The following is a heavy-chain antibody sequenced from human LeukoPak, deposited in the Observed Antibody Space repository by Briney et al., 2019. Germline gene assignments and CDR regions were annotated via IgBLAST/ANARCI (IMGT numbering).Heavy chain of an antibody. J-gene: IGHJ6*03. CDR3: ARAYCSTTTCPRGYYHYSVDV. Sequence: ASVKVSCKASGYTFSDYYIHWVRQAPGQGLEWMGWINPNSGGTDYAQKFQGRVTMTRDMSINTAYMDLSRLTSDDTAVYYCARAYCSTTTCPRGYYHYSVDVWGKGTTVTVSS. CDR1: GYTFSDYY. CDR2: INPNSGGT. V-gene: IGHV1-2*02. D-gene: IGHD2-2*01.